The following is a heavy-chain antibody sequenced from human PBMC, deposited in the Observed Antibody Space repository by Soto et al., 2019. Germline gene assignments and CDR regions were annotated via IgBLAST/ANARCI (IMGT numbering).Heavy chain of an antibody. V-gene: IGHV3-33*01. Sequence: QVQLVESGGGVVQPGRSLRLSCAASGFTFSSYGMHWVRQAPGKGLEWGAVIWYDGSNKYYADSVKGRFTISRDNSKNTLYLQMNSLRAEDTAVYYCARGPEHSSWSKRSSGWFDPWGQGTLVTVSS. D-gene: IGHD6-13*01. J-gene: IGHJ5*02. CDR3: ARGPEHSSWSKRSSGWFDP. CDR1: GFTFSSYG. CDR2: IWYDGSNK.